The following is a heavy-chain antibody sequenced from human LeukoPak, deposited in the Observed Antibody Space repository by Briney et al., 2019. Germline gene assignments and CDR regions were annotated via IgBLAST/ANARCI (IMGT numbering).Heavy chain of an antibody. CDR2: IIPVFGTA. CDR3: ARDLGIAARGLYMDV. D-gene: IGHD6-6*01. CDR1: GGTLSSYA. J-gene: IGHJ6*03. V-gene: IGHV1-69*05. Sequence: SVKVSCKASGGTLSSYAISWVRQAPGQGVEWMGGIIPVFGTANYAQKLQGRVTFTTDEFMSTAYMELSSLRSEDTAVYYCARDLGIAARGLYMDVWGKGTTVTVSS.